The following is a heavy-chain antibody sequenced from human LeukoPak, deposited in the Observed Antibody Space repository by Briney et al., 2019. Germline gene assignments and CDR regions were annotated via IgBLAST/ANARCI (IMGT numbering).Heavy chain of an antibody. J-gene: IGHJ5*02. Sequence: SETPSLTCTVSGGSISSDYWSWIRQPPGKGLEWIGYIYYSGNTNYNPSLKSRVTISVDTSKNQFSLKLSSVTAADTAVYYCARDRWFDPWGQGILVTVSS. CDR2: IYYSGNT. V-gene: IGHV4-59*01. CDR1: GGSISSDY. CDR3: ARDRWFDP.